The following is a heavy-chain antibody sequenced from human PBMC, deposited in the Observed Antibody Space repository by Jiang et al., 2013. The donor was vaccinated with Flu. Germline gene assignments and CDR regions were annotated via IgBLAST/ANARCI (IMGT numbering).Heavy chain of an antibody. D-gene: IGHD3-3*01. CDR1: GGSISSYY. V-gene: IGHV4-59*01. CDR2: IYYSGST. Sequence: GPGLVKPSETLSLTCTVSGGSISSYYWSWIRQPPGKGLEWIGYIYYSGSTNYNPSLKSRVTISVDTSKNQFSLQLSSVTAADTAVYYCARGSHDFWSGHNYYYYGMDVWGKGTTVTVSS. CDR3: ARGSHDFWSGHNYYYYGMDV. J-gene: IGHJ6*04.